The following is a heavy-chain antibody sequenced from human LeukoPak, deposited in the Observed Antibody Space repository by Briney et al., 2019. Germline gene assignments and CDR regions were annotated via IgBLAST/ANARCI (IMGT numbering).Heavy chain of an antibody. CDR1: GFTFSTYW. D-gene: IGHD6-25*01. V-gene: IGHV3-7*01. CDR3: ARERPGSASAFDY. Sequence: PGGSLRLSCAASGFTFSTYWMSWVRQAPRKGLQWVANIKHDGSEKNYVDSVKGRFTISKDNAKNSLSLQMSSLRVEDTAIYYCARERPGSASAFDYWGQGTLVTVSS. J-gene: IGHJ4*02. CDR2: IKHDGSEK.